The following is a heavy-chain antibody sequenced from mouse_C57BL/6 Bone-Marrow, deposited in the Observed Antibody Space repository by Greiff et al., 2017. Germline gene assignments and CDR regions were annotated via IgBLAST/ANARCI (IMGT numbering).Heavy chain of an antibody. D-gene: IGHD1-1*01. J-gene: IGHJ2*01. V-gene: IGHV1-19*01. CDR2: INPYNGGT. Sequence: EVKLVESGPVLVKPGASVKMSCKASGYTFTDYYMNWVKQSHGKSIEWIGVINPYNGGTSYNQKFKGKATLTVDKSSSTAYMELNSLTSEDSAVYYGAKNYYGSSYFDYWGQGTTLTVSS. CDR1: GYTFTDYY. CDR3: AKNYYGSSYFDY.